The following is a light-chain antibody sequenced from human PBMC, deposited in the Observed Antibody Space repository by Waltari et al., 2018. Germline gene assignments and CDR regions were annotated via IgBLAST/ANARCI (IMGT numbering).Light chain of an antibody. CDR3: GTWDSRLSGGV. J-gene: IGLJ3*02. Sequence: QSVLTQPPSVSAAPGQKVTISCSGSSSNIGNNYVSWYQQLPGTAPKLLIYENNKRPSGVPDRCSGSTSGTSATLVITVLQTGDEADYYCGTWDSRLSGGVFGEGTKLTVL. CDR1: SSNIGNNY. V-gene: IGLV1-51*02. CDR2: ENN.